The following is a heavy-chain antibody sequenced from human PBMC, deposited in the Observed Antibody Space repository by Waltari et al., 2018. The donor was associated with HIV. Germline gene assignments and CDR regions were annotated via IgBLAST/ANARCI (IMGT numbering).Heavy chain of an antibody. CDR1: GFTLSSNG. Sequence: QVQLVESGGGVVQPGRSLRLPCAAPGFTLSSNGRHWVRQAPGKGLEWVALIWYDGSNKYYADSVKGRFTISRDNSKNTLYLQMNSLRAEDTALYYCAREKGYSSSSPDYWGQGTLVTVSS. V-gene: IGHV3-33*01. D-gene: IGHD6-13*01. J-gene: IGHJ4*02. CDR3: AREKGYSSSSPDY. CDR2: IWYDGSNK.